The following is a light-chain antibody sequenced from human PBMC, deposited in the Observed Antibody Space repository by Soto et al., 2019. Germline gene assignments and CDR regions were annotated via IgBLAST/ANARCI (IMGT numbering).Light chain of an antibody. V-gene: IGLV1-47*02. Sequence: QSVLTQPPSASGTPGQRVIISCSGRTSNIGPNDVYWYQQLPGTAPKLLIYSSSQRPSGVPDRFSGSKSGTSASLAIGGLRSEDEADYYCASWDDSLSGYVFGTGTKVTVL. J-gene: IGLJ1*01. CDR2: SSS. CDR1: TSNIGPND. CDR3: ASWDDSLSGYV.